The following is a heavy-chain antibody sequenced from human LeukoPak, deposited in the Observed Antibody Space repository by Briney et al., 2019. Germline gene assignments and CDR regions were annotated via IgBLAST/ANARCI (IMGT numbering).Heavy chain of an antibody. CDR3: ARLAVPYRFDY. Sequence: ASVKVSCKASGYTFTGHYLHWVRQAPGQGLEWMGRINPNSGGTNYAQKFQGRVTMTRDTSISTAYMELSRLRFDDTAVYYCARLAVPYRFDYWGQGTLVTVSS. D-gene: IGHD6-19*01. J-gene: IGHJ4*02. CDR2: INPNSGGT. CDR1: GYTFTGHY. V-gene: IGHV1-2*06.